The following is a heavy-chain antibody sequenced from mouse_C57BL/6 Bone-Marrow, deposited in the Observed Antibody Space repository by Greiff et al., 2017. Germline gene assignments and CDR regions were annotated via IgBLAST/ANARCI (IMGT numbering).Heavy chain of an antibody. J-gene: IGHJ4*01. CDR1: GYTFTSYW. Sequence: VQLQQPGAELVRPGSSVKLSCKASGYTFTSYWMDWVKQRPGQGLEWIGNIYPSDSETHYNQKFKDKATLTVDKSSSTAYMQLSSLTSEDSAVYYCARSHFGYGSSYDAMDYWCQGTSVTVSS. D-gene: IGHD1-1*01. CDR3: ARSHFGYGSSYDAMDY. V-gene: IGHV1-61*01. CDR2: IYPSDSET.